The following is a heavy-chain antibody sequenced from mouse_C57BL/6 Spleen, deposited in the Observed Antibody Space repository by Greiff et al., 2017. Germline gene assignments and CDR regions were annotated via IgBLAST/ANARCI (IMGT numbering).Heavy chain of an antibody. V-gene: IGHV14-1*01. Sequence: VQLQQSGAELVRPGASVKLSCTASGFNIKDYYMHWVKQRPEQGLEWIGRIDPEDGDTESAPKFQGKATMTADTSSNTAYLQLSSLTSEDTAVYYCITYGYGRHYFDYWGQGTTLTVSS. CDR2: IDPEDGDT. J-gene: IGHJ2*01. CDR3: ITYGYGRHYFDY. CDR1: GFNIKDYY. D-gene: IGHD1-1*01.